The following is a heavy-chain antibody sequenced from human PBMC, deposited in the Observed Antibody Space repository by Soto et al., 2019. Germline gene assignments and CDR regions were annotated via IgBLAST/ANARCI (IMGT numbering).Heavy chain of an antibody. CDR2: IIPIFGTS. Sequence: QVQLVQSGAEVKKPGSSVKVSCKASGGTFSSYAISWVRQAPGQGLEWMGGIIPIFGTSNYAQKFQGRVTSTADESTSTADMDLSSLRSEDTAVYYCAKPSDPSHYYYGMDVWSQGTTVTVSS. CDR1: GGTFSSYA. V-gene: IGHV1-69*12. J-gene: IGHJ6*02. CDR3: AKPSDPSHYYYGMDV.